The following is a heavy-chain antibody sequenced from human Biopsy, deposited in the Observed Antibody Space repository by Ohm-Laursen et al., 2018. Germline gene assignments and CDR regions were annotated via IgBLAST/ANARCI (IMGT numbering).Heavy chain of an antibody. CDR3: ASVVLGPTNDAFDL. Sequence: GTLPLTCNVSGGDINNYYWSWIRQPAGKGLEWIGRIYPGGSTNYNPSLKSRVTMSVDTSKKQLSPRLRSVTAADTAMYYCASVVLGPTNDAFDLWGQGTMVVVSS. V-gene: IGHV4-4*07. D-gene: IGHD3-22*01. CDR1: GGDINNYY. J-gene: IGHJ3*01. CDR2: IYPGGST.